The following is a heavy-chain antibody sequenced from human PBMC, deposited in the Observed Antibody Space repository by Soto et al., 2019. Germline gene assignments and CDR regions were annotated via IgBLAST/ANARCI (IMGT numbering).Heavy chain of an antibody. Sequence: QVQLQESGPGLVKPSQTLSLTCTVSGDSISSGDHYWSWIRQPPGKGLEWIGYIYYSGTTYSRPSLQSRVTISVDTSKNQFSLKLNSVTAADTAVYYCARGAYSDSSSYFGYWGQGTLVPVSS. J-gene: IGHJ4*02. CDR2: IYYSGTT. D-gene: IGHD6-6*01. CDR3: ARGAYSDSSSYFGY. CDR1: GDSISSGDHY. V-gene: IGHV4-30-4*01.